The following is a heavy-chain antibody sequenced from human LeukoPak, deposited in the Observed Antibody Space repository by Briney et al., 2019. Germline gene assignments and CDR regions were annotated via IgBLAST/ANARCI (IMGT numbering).Heavy chain of an antibody. CDR3: ARVRPYCSSTSCYPRVSDWFDP. D-gene: IGHD2-2*01. CDR1: GYTFTSYG. Sequence: GASVKVSCKASGYTFTSYGISWVRQAPGQGLEWMGWISAYNGNTNYAQKLQGRVTMTTDTSTSTAYMELMSLRSDDTAVYYCARVRPYCSSTSCYPRVSDWFDPWGQGTLVTVSS. J-gene: IGHJ5*02. V-gene: IGHV1-18*01. CDR2: ISAYNGNT.